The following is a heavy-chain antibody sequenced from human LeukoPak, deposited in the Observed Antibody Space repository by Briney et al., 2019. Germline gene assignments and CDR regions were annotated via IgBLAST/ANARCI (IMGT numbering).Heavy chain of an antibody. J-gene: IGHJ4*02. CDR3: ARSFAHVERYYFDY. V-gene: IGHV5-51*01. CDR2: IYPGDSET. D-gene: IGHD1-1*01. Sequence: GESLKISCKGSGYSFISYWIGWVRQMPGKGLEWMGIIYPGDSETTYSPSFQGQVTISADKSINTAYLQWRSLKASDTAMYYCARSFAHVERYYFDYWGQGTLVSVSS. CDR1: GYSFISYW.